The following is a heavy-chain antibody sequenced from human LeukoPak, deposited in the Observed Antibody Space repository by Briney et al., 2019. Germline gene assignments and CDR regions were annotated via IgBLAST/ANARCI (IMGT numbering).Heavy chain of an antibody. D-gene: IGHD2-8*01. CDR3: ARYTDYYGMDV. V-gene: IGHV3-7*01. J-gene: IGHJ6*02. CDR2: IKQDGSEK. CDR1: GFTFSSYW. Sequence: GGALRLSCAASGFTFSSYWMSWVRQAPGKGLEWVANIKQDGSEKYYVDSVKGRFPISRDNAKNSLYLQMNSLRAEDTAVYYCARYTDYYGMDVWGQGTTVTVSS.